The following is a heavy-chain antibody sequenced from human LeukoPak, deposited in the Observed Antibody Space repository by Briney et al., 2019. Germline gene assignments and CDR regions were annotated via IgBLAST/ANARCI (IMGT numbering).Heavy chain of an antibody. J-gene: IGHJ5*02. CDR1: GYTFTSYA. CDR3: TRTRPPGHSSRGYFDP. D-gene: IGHD6-13*01. Sequence: ASVKVSCKASGYTFTSYAMNWVRQAPGQGLEWMGWINTNTGYPTYAQGFTGRFVFSLDTSVSTTYLQISSLRPDDTAVYYCTRTRPPGHSSRGYFDPWGQGTLVTVSS. CDR2: INTNTGYP. V-gene: IGHV7-4-1*02.